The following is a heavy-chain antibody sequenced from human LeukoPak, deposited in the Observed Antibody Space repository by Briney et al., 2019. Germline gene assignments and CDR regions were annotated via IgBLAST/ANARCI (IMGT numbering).Heavy chain of an antibody. Sequence: LGGSLRLSCAASGFTFSSYWMSWVRQAPGKGLEWVANIKQDGSEKYYVDSVKGRFTISRDNSKNTLYLQMNSLRAEDTAVYYCAKGTGYSSGWHDTWGQGTLVTVSS. J-gene: IGHJ5*02. CDR2: IKQDGSEK. CDR1: GFTFSSYW. V-gene: IGHV3-7*03. CDR3: AKGTGYSSGWHDT. D-gene: IGHD6-19*01.